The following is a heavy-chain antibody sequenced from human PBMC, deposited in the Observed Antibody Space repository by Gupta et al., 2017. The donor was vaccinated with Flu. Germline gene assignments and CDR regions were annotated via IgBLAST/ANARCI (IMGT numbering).Heavy chain of an antibody. CDR3: ASHSYSNWFEN. CDR2: INTRSRNM. Sequence: EVQLVESGGGWVQPGGSLRLSCVGSGFPFSSHALNWVRQAPGKGLEWLSYINTRSRNMYYADSVKGRFTISRDDGKNSLYLQMNRLRDEDTAVYYCASHSYSNWFENWGQGTLGTVSS. J-gene: IGHJ5*02. V-gene: IGHV3-48*02. CDR1: GFPFSSHA. D-gene: IGHD3-16*01.